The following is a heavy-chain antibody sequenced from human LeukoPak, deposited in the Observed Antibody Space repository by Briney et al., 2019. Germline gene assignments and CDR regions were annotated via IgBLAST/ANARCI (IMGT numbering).Heavy chain of an antibody. Sequence: GGSLRLSCVASGFTFSNYAMTWVGQAPGKGLEWVSAISDSGGSTYYADSVKGRFTISRDNSKNTLYLQMNSLRAEDTAVYYCANGVVRGFIKNGMDVWGKGTTVSVSS. CDR3: ANGVVRGFIKNGMDV. D-gene: IGHD3-10*01. V-gene: IGHV3-23*01. CDR2: ISDSGGST. CDR1: GFTFSNYA. J-gene: IGHJ6*04.